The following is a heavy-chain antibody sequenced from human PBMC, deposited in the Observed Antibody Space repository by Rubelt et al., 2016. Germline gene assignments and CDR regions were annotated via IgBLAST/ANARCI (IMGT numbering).Heavy chain of an antibody. Sequence: QVQLQQWGAGLLKPAETLSLTCAVYGGSFSGYSWSWIRLSPGKGLEWIGEISQGGTTNYNPSLKSRVTITSKNQFSLKLNSVTAADTAVYYCGREEGWQQPIGYWGQGALVTVSS. CDR3: GREEGWQQPIGY. CDR2: ISQGGTT. D-gene: IGHD6-13*01. V-gene: IGHV4-34*01. J-gene: IGHJ4*01. CDR1: GGSFSGYS.